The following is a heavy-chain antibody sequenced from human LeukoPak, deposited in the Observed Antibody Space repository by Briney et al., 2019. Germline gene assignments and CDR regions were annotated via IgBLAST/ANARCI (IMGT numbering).Heavy chain of an antibody. J-gene: IGHJ3*02. D-gene: IGHD3-16*01. Sequence: ASVKVSSKASGYTFTVYYMYWVRQPPGQGHERMGWINPNSGGTNYAQKFQGRVTMTRDTSISTAYMELSRLRSDDTAVYYCARWYYGHLPDIWGQGTMVSVCS. CDR3: ARWYYGHLPDI. CDR2: INPNSGGT. CDR1: GYTFTVYY. V-gene: IGHV1-2*02.